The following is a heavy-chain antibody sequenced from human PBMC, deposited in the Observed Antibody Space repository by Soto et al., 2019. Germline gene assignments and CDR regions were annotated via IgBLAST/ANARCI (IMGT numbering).Heavy chain of an antibody. Sequence: GVSLRLSCAASGFTFSSYGMHWVRQAPGKGLEWVAVIWYDGSNKYYADSVKGRFTISRDNSKNTLYLQMNSLRAEDTAVYYCARDKGETRGMDVWGQGTTVTVSS. D-gene: IGHD3-10*01. CDR2: IWYDGSNK. CDR1: GFTFSSYG. J-gene: IGHJ6*02. CDR3: ARDKGETRGMDV. V-gene: IGHV3-33*01.